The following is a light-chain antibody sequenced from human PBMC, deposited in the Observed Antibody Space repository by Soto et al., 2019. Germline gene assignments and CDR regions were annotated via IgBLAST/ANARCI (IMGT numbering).Light chain of an antibody. Sequence: QSVLTQPPSASGAPGQRVTISCSGTSSSIGSNTVQWYQHLPGAAPRLLIYTTNHRPSGVPDRFSGSKSGTSASLAISGLQSEDEAVYYCAAWDDSLNGPVFGGGTKVTVL. CDR2: TTN. CDR1: SSSIGSNT. CDR3: AAWDDSLNGPV. J-gene: IGLJ2*01. V-gene: IGLV1-44*01.